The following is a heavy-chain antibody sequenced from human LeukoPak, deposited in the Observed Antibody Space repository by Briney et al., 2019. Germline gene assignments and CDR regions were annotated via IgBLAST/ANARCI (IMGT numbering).Heavy chain of an antibody. V-gene: IGHV1-69*13. CDR1: GGTFSRFT. J-gene: IGHJ4*02. D-gene: IGHD3-22*01. CDR2: VTPIFGTA. Sequence: SVTVSCKASGGTFSRFTISWVRQAPGQGFEWMGGVTPIFGTANFAQKFQGRVSITADESTSTAFMELSSLRSEDTAVYYCAREWGLESSGYYYAYWGQGTLVTVSS. CDR3: AREWGLESSGYYYAY.